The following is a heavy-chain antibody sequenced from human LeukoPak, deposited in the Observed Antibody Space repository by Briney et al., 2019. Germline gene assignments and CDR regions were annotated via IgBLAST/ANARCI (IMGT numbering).Heavy chain of an antibody. CDR3: ASALWFGELCFGN. D-gene: IGHD3-10*01. V-gene: IGHV3-7*01. Sequence: GSLRLSCAASGLTFSGYWMTWVRQAPGKGLEWVANIKQDGSEKYYVDSVKGRFTISRDNAKNSLFLQMNSLRAEDTAVYYCASALWFGELCFGNWGQGTLVTVSS. CDR2: IKQDGSEK. CDR1: GLTFSGYW. J-gene: IGHJ4*02.